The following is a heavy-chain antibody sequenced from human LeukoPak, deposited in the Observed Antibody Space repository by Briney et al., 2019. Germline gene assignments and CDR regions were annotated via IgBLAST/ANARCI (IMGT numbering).Heavy chain of an antibody. Sequence: PSETLSLTCTVSGGSISSGSYYWSWIRQPAAKGLEGLGRIYTSGRTNYNPSRKSRVTISVDTSKNQFSLKLSSVTAADTAVYYCARRSDGSGKYYFDYWGQGTLVTVSS. CDR2: IYTSGRT. CDR1: GGSISSGSYY. CDR3: ARRSDGSGKYYFDY. D-gene: IGHD3-10*01. V-gene: IGHV4-61*02. J-gene: IGHJ4*02.